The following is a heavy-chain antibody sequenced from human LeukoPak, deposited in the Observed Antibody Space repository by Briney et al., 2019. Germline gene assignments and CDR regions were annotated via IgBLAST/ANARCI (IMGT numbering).Heavy chain of an antibody. CDR3: AREQVGATYDAFDI. CDR1: GGTFSSYA. D-gene: IGHD1-26*01. CDR2: IIPIFGTA. Sequence: SVKVSFKASGGTFSSYAISWVRQAPGQGLEWMGRIIPIFGTANYAQKFQGRVTITTDESTSTAYMELSSLRSEDTAVYYCAREQVGATYDAFDIWGQGTMVTVSS. V-gene: IGHV1-69*05. J-gene: IGHJ3*02.